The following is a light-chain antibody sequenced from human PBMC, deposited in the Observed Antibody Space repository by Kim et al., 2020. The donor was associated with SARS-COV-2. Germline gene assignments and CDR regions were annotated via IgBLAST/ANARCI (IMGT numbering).Light chain of an antibody. CDR2: LAS. V-gene: IGKV1-5*03. Sequence: DIQMTQSPSTLSASVGDRVTITCRASENIGTWLAWYQQKPGRAPSLLIYLASTLESGVPSRFSGTGSGTEFSLSITSLQPDDFATYYCQPYSRFPYTFGQGTKLEI. CDR3: QPYSRFPYT. CDR1: ENIGTW. J-gene: IGKJ2*01.